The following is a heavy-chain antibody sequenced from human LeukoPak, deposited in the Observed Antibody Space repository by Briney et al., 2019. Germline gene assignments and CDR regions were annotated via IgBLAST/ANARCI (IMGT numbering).Heavy chain of an antibody. D-gene: IGHD1-26*01. CDR2: IIPIFGTA. CDR1: GGTFRSYA. CDR3: AHLAGDYSGSYPPDAFDI. Sequence: SVKVSCKASGGTFRSYAISWVRQAPGQGLEWMGGIIPIFGTANYAQKFQGRVTITTDESTSTAYMELSSLRSEDTAVYYCAHLAGDYSGSYPPDAFDIWGQGTMVTVSS. V-gene: IGHV1-69*05. J-gene: IGHJ3*02.